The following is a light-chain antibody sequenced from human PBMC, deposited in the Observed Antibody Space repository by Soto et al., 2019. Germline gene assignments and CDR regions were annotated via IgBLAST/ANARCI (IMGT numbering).Light chain of an antibody. CDR3: QQYSNWTPMT. CDR2: DTS. V-gene: IGKV3-15*01. J-gene: IGKJ5*01. Sequence: ETVMAQSPGTLSVCVGERVTVASGASQSVSIHLAWYQQKPGQAPRLLIYDTSTRATGIPARFSGSVSGTEFTLTICSLQSEDFAVYYCQQYSNWTPMTFGQGTRLEIK. CDR1: QSVSIH.